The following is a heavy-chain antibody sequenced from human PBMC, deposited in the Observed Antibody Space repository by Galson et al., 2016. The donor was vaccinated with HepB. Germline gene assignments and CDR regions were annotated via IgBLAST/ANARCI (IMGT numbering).Heavy chain of an antibody. J-gene: IGHJ3*01. Sequence: SLRLSCAASGFTVSNYGMHWVRQAPGKGLEWVAVISNDGRNQYYADSVKGRFTLSRDNSKNNLYLEMNSLRPEDTAVYYCAKDRLVTIFGADDAFDVWGQGTMVTVSS. CDR2: ISNDGRNQ. D-gene: IGHD3-3*01. CDR3: AKDRLVTIFGADDAFDV. CDR1: GFTVSNYG. V-gene: IGHV3-30*18.